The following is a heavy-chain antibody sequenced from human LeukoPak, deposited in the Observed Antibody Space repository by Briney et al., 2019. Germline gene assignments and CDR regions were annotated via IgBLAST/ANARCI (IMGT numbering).Heavy chain of an antibody. D-gene: IGHD6-25*01. J-gene: IGHJ4*02. CDR2: INHSGST. CDR3: AREVPSRGIDY. Sequence: KPSETLSLTCAVYGGSFSGYYWSWIRQPPGKGLEWIGEINHSGSTNYNPSLKSRVTMSVDTSKNQFSLKLSSVTAADTAVYYCAREVPSRGIDYWGQGTLVTVSS. V-gene: IGHV4-34*01. CDR1: GGSFSGYY.